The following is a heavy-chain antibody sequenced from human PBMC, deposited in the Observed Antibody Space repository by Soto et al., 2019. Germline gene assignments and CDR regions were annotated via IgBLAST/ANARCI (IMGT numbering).Heavy chain of an antibody. J-gene: IGHJ5*02. CDR1: RGSINSSSYF. CDR2: IYYSGST. V-gene: IGHV4-39*01. Sequence: XGTLSLTCSVSRGSINSSSYFWGWVRQPPGKGLGWIGSIYYSGSTYYNPSLRSRVTISVDTSKNQFSLKLSSVSAADTAVFYCARHYSSGSRNWFDPWGQGTLVTV. CDR3: ARHYSSGSRNWFDP. D-gene: IGHD6-19*01.